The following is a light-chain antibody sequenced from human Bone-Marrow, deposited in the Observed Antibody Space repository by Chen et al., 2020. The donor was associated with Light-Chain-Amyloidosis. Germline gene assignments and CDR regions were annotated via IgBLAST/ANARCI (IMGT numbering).Light chain of an antibody. CDR2: LGS. Sequence: DIVVTQSPVYLPVSPGEPASIACISSQSLLHSNGYNYLAWYLQKPGQSPQLLIFLGSNRASGVPDRFNGSGSGTDFTLKITTVEAEDVGVYYCLQALQAPLTFGGGTKVDIK. V-gene: IGKV2-28*01. CDR3: LQALQAPLT. J-gene: IGKJ4*01. CDR1: QSLLHSNGYNY.